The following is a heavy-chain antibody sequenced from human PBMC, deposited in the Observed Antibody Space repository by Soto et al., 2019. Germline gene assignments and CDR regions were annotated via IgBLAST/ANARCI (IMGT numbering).Heavy chain of an antibody. Sequence: PGGSLRLSCAASGFTFSNAWMNWVRQAPGKGLEWVGRIKSKTDGGTTDYAAPVKGRFTISRDNSKNTLYLQMNSLKTEDTAVYYCTTPSMVRGVIITPDAFDIWAQRTTVTVSS. CDR3: TTPSMVRGVIITPDAFDI. J-gene: IGHJ3*02. CDR2: IKSKTDGGTT. V-gene: IGHV3-15*07. CDR1: GFTFSNAW. D-gene: IGHD3-10*01.